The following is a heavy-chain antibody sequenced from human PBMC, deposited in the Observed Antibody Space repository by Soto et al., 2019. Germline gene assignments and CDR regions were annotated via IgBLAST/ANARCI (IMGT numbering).Heavy chain of an antibody. J-gene: IGHJ4*02. CDR3: CPYDYGWGSQRYRWAF. Sequence: PGGSLRLSCAASGFTFSQSWMGWVRQAPGKGLEWVARIKSETDGGTMDYAAPVEGRFAISRDDSQKTLILQLNSLQTEDTGVFFCCPYDYGWGSQRYRWAFRGPGTLVTVS. CDR2: IKSETDGGTM. D-gene: IGHD3-16*02. CDR1: GFTFSQSW. V-gene: IGHV3-15*01.